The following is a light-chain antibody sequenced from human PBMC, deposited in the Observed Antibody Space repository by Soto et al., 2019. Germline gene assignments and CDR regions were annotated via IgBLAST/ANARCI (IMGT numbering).Light chain of an antibody. CDR1: QGISNY. CDR2: AAS. CDR3: QKYNSAPRT. V-gene: IGKV1-27*01. Sequence: DIQMTQSPSSLSASVGDRVTITSRASQGISNYLAWYQQKPGKVPKLLIYAASSLQSGVPSRFSGSGSGTDFTLTISSLQPEDVATYYCQKYNSAPRTFGQGTKVEI. J-gene: IGKJ1*01.